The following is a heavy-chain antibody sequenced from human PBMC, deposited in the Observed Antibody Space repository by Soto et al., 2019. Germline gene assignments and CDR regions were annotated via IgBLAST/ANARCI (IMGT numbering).Heavy chain of an antibody. CDR3: ARDAAIGMNDY. CDR1: GYTFTSYG. CDR2: ISAYNGNT. J-gene: IGHJ4*02. Sequence: QVQLVQSGAEVKKPGASVKVSCKASGYTFTSYGISWVRQAPGQGLEWMGWISAYNGNTKYAQKLPGRVTMTTATSTSTAYMELRSLTSDATAVYSCARDAAIGMNDYWGQGTLVTVSS. D-gene: IGHD1-20*01. V-gene: IGHV1-18*01.